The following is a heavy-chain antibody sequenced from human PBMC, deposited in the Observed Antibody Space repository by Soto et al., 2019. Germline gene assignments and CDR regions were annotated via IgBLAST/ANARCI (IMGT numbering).Heavy chain of an antibody. J-gene: IGHJ6*02. D-gene: IGHD2-21*02. CDR1: GGSFSGYY. Sequence: PSETLSLTCAVYGGSFSGYYWSWIRQPPGKGLEWIGEINHSGSTNYNPSLKSRVTISVDTSKNQFSLKLSSVTAADTAVYYCARFIVVVTAIPYYGMDVWGQGTTVTVSS. CDR2: INHSGST. V-gene: IGHV4-34*01. CDR3: ARFIVVVTAIPYYGMDV.